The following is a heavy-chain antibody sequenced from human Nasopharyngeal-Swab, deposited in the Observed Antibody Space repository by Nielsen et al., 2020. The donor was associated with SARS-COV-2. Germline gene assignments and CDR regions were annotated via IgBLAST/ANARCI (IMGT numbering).Heavy chain of an antibody. Sequence: GESLKISCAASGFTFSGSAMHWVRQASGKGLEWVGRIRSKANSYATAYAASVKGRFTISRDDSKNTAYLQMNSLKTEDTVVYYCTRHKDFGIVGAYDYWGQGTLVTVSS. CDR3: TRHKDFGIVGAYDY. J-gene: IGHJ4*02. D-gene: IGHD1-26*01. CDR2: IRSKANSYAT. CDR1: GFTFSGSA. V-gene: IGHV3-73*01.